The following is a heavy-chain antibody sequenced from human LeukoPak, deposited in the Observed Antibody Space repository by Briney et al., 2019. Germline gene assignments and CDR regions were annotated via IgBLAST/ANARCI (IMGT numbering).Heavy chain of an antibody. CDR2: IHASGNT. CDR1: GGSISSYY. CDR3: ARDLGYGYYFYYYLDV. J-gene: IGHJ6*03. Sequence: PSQTLSLTCTVSGGSISSYYWTWIRQPAGKGLEYLGRIHASGNTYYNPSLNSRVAISIDTSKNQFSLKVSSVAAADTAVYYCARDLGYGYYFYYYLDVWGKGPRSPSP. D-gene: IGHD5-18*01. V-gene: IGHV4-61*02.